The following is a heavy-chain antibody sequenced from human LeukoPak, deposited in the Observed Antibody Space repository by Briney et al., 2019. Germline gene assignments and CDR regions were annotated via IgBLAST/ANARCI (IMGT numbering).Heavy chain of an antibody. J-gene: IGHJ3*02. Sequence: SETLSLTCAVYGGSFSGYYRGWIRQPAGKGLEWIGSIYYSGSTYYNPSLKSRVTISVDTSKNQFSLKLSSVTAADTAVYYCAGPDYGDYVSDAFDIWGQGTMVTVSS. CDR1: GGSFSGYY. V-gene: IGHV4-39*01. CDR3: AGPDYGDYVSDAFDI. D-gene: IGHD4-17*01. CDR2: IYYSGST.